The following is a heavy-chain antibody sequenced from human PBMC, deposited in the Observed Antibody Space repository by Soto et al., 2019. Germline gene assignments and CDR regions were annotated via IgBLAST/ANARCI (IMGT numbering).Heavy chain of an antibody. Sequence: QVQLVQSGAEVKKPGASVKVSCKASGYTFTSYDINWVRQATGQGLEWMGWMNPNSGNTGYAQKFQGRVTMPRNTSISRAYMELSSLRSEDTAAYYCARGLVIFGVHDWFDPWGQGTLVTVSS. CDR3: ARGLVIFGVHDWFDP. V-gene: IGHV1-8*01. CDR2: MNPNSGNT. J-gene: IGHJ5*02. CDR1: GYTFTSYD. D-gene: IGHD3-3*01.